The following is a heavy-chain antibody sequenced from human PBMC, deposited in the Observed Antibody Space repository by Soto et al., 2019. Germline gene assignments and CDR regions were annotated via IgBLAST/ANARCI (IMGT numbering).Heavy chain of an antibody. Sequence: GSLRLSCAASGPTFNNYAMDWVRQSPEKGLEWVSAISGSGASTYYADSVKGRFTISRDNSKNTLFLQINSLRAEDTAVYFCAKSPSVVLVPSSLGGNNWFDPWGQGTPVTVSS. CDR2: ISGSGAST. CDR1: GPTFNNYA. D-gene: IGHD3-10*01. J-gene: IGHJ5*02. V-gene: IGHV3-23*01. CDR3: AKSPSVVLVPSSLGGNNWFDP.